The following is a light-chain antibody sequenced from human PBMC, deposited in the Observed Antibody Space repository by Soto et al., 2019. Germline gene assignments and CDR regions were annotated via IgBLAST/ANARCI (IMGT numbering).Light chain of an antibody. CDR1: YSNIASNL. CDR2: ANI. Sequence: QSVLTQPPSVSAAPGQKVTISCSGSYSNIASNLVSWLQQVPGRAPQLLIYANINRPSGVPDRFSGSKSGTSASLAITGLQAEDEADYYCQSYDNSLSGWVFGGGTQLTVL. V-gene: IGLV1-40*01. CDR3: QSYDNSLSGWV. J-gene: IGLJ2*01.